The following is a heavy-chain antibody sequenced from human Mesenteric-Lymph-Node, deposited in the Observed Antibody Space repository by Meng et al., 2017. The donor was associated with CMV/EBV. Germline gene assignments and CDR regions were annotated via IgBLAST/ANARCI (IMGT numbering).Heavy chain of an antibody. Sequence: QPQLRESGPGQEKPSETLSLPCTVSGDSISSFSYWGWIRQPPGRGLEWIGSVHYTGSTYYSPSLKSRVTVSVDTSKNQFSLRLTSVTAADTAVYYCARPFPSWQSPRLDPFGAWGQGTLVTVSS. V-gene: IGHV4-39*01. CDR3: ARPFPSWQSPRLDPFGA. CDR2: VHYTGST. D-gene: IGHD6-19*01. CDR1: GDSISSFSY. J-gene: IGHJ5*02.